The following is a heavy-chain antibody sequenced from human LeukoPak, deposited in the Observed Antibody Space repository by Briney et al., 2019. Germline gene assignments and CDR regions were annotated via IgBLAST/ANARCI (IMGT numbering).Heavy chain of an antibody. Sequence: ASVKVSCKASGGTFSSYAISWVRQAPGQGLEWMGIINPSGGSTSYAQKFQGRVTMTRDTSTSTVYMELSSLRSEDTAVYYCARVPINCSGGSCNWFDPWGQGTLVTVSS. V-gene: IGHV1-46*01. CDR1: GGTFSSYA. D-gene: IGHD2-15*01. J-gene: IGHJ5*02. CDR2: INPSGGST. CDR3: ARVPINCSGGSCNWFDP.